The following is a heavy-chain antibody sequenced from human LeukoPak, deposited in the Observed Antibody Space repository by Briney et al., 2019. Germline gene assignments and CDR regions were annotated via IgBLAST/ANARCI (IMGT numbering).Heavy chain of an antibody. D-gene: IGHD3-10*01. CDR3: ARGDYGSGGPWDY. V-gene: IGHV1-2*02. CDR1: GYPFTGYY. J-gene: IGHJ4*02. Sequence: ASVKVSCKASGYPFTGYYIHYVRQAPGQGLEWMGWINPNSGHTNSAQKFQGRVTMTRDTSISTAYMELSSLSSDDTAIYYCARGDYGSGGPWDYWGQGTLVTVSS. CDR2: INPNSGHT.